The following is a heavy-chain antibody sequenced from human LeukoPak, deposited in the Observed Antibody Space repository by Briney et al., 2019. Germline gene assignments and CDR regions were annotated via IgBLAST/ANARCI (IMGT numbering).Heavy chain of an antibody. V-gene: IGHV3-48*02. Sequence: GGSLRLFCAASGFTFSSYSMNWVRQAPGKGLEWVSYISSSSSTIYYAESVKGRFTISRDNDKNSLYLQMNSLRDEDTAVYYCAREGGYSSSWYYYYGMDVWGQGTTVTVSS. J-gene: IGHJ6*02. CDR1: GFTFSSYS. CDR2: ISSSSSTI. CDR3: AREGGYSSSWYYYYGMDV. D-gene: IGHD6-13*01.